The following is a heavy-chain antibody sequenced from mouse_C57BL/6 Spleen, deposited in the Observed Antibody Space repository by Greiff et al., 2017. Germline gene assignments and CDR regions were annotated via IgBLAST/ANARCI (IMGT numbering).Heavy chain of an antibody. J-gene: IGHJ1*03. V-gene: IGHV1-52*01. CDR1: GYTFTSYW. CDR3: ARSDYGSSYGWYFDV. D-gene: IGHD1-1*01. CDR2: IDPSDSET. Sequence: QVQLQQPGAELVRPGSSVKLSCKASGYTFTSYWMHWVKQRPIQGLEWIGNIDPSDSETHYNQKFKDKATLTVDKSSSTAYMQRSSLTSEDSAVYYCARSDYGSSYGWYFDVWGTGTTVTVSS.